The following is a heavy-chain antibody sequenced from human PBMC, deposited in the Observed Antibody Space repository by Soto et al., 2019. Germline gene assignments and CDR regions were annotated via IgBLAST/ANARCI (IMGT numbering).Heavy chain of an antibody. CDR1: GYTFTSYD. Sequence: ASVKVSCKASGYTFTSYDINWVRQATGQGIEWMGWMNPNSGNTGYAQKFQGRVTMTRNTSISTAYMELSSLRSEDTAVYYCARDPNYYGSGSYYTAGYMDVWGKGTTVTVSS. V-gene: IGHV1-8*01. CDR2: MNPNSGNT. D-gene: IGHD3-10*01. CDR3: ARDPNYYGSGSYYTAGYMDV. J-gene: IGHJ6*03.